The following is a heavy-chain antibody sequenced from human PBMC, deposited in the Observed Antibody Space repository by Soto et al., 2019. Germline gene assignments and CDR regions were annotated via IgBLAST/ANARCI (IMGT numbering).Heavy chain of an antibody. CDR2: ISSSSTI. V-gene: IGHV3-48*02. CDR3: ARDIRDYYDSSGQNHDY. J-gene: IGHJ4*02. CDR1: GFTFSSYS. Sequence: GGSLRLSCAASGFTFSSYSMNWVRQAPGKGLEWVSYISSSSTIYYADSVKGRFTISRDNAKNSLYLQMNSLRDEDTAVYYCARDIRDYYDSSGQNHDYWGQGTLVTVS. D-gene: IGHD3-22*01.